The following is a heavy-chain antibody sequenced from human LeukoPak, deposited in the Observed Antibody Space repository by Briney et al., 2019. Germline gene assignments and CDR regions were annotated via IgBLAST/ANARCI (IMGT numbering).Heavy chain of an antibody. CDR3: AGGRDGYKNDY. Sequence: GGSLRLSCAASGFTVSSNYMSWVRQAPGKGLEWVSVIYSGGSTYYADSVKGRFTISRDNSKSTLYLQMNSLRAEDTAVYYCAGGRDGYKNDYWGQGTLVTVSS. V-gene: IGHV3-53*01. J-gene: IGHJ4*02. CDR2: IYSGGST. CDR1: GFTVSSNY. D-gene: IGHD5-24*01.